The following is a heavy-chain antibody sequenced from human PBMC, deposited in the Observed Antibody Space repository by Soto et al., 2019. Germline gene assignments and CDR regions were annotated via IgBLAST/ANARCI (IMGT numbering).Heavy chain of an antibody. CDR3: ARETRGIAARRGMLYGMDV. Sequence: QVQLVESGGGVVQPGRSLRLSCAASGFTFSSYGMHWVRQAPGKGLEWVAVIWYDGSNKYYADSVKGRFTISRDNSKNTLYLQMNSLRAEDTAVYYCARETRGIAARRGMLYGMDVWGQGTTVTVSS. V-gene: IGHV3-33*01. CDR1: GFTFSSYG. CDR2: IWYDGSNK. D-gene: IGHD6-6*01. J-gene: IGHJ6*02.